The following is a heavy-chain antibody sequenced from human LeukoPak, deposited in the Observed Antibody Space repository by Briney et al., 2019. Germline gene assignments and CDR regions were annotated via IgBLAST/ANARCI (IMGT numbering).Heavy chain of an antibody. CDR2: FDPEDGET. CDR1: GFTFSSYA. CDR3: ATYATPREGAFDI. V-gene: IGHV1-24*01. J-gene: IGHJ3*02. D-gene: IGHD2-15*01. Sequence: GGSLRLSCAASGFTFSSYAMSWVRQAPGKGLEWMGGFDPEDGETIYAQKFQGRVTMSEDTSTDTAYMELSSLRSEDTAVYYCATYATPREGAFDIWGQGTMVTVSS.